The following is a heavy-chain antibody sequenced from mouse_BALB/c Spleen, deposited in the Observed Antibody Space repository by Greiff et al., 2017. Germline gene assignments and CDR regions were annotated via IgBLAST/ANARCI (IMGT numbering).Heavy chain of an antibody. CDR1: GFTFSSYY. D-gene: IGHD1-2*01. CDR3: ARPNHYYDYAMDY. J-gene: IGHJ4*01. Sequence: EVHLVESGGGLVKPGGSLKLSCAASGFTFSSYYMSWVRQTPEKRLELVAAINSNGGSTYYPDTVKGRFTISRDNAKNTLYLQMSSLKSEDTALYYCARPNHYYDYAMDYWGQGTSVTVSS. V-gene: IGHV5-6-2*01. CDR2: INSNGGST.